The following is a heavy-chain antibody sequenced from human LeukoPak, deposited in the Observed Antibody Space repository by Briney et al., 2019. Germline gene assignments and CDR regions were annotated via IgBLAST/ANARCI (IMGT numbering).Heavy chain of an antibody. CDR1: GFTFSSYA. Sequence: GGSLRLSCAASGFTFSSYAMSWVRQAPGKVLEWASAIRGFGGSTYYADSVKGRFTISRDNSKNTLYLQMNSLRAEDTAVYYCAKAVPRYYYDSSGYYYAYWGQGTLVTVSS. D-gene: IGHD3-22*01. V-gene: IGHV3-23*01. J-gene: IGHJ4*02. CDR3: AKAVPRYYYDSSGYYYAY. CDR2: IRGFGGST.